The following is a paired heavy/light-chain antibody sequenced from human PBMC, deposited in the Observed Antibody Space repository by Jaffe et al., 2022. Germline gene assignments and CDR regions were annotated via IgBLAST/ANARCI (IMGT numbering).Heavy chain of an antibody. CDR3: ARLWGKDSSGWYGETFDF. D-gene: IGHD6-19*01. J-gene: IGHJ3*01. Sequence: EVQLVQSGAEVKKPGESLKISCQGSGYTFSTYWIAWVRRMPGKGLEWMGIIYPGDSDTRYNPSFQGQVTISADKSISTAYLQWSSLKASETAMYYCARLWGKDSSGWYGETFDFWGQGTMVTVSS. CDR2: IYPGDSDT. CDR1: GYTFSTYW. V-gene: IGHV5-51*03.
Light chain of an antibody. Sequence: DIVMTQTPLSLSVTPGQPASISCKSSQSLLHSDGKTYLYWYLQKPGQSPQLLMYEVSSRFSGVPDRFSGSGSGTDFTLKISRVEAEDAGVYYCMQSIHVPPYTFGQGTKLELK. CDR1: QSLLHSDGKTY. CDR3: MQSIHVPPYT. J-gene: IGKJ2*01. CDR2: EVS. V-gene: IGKV2-29*02.